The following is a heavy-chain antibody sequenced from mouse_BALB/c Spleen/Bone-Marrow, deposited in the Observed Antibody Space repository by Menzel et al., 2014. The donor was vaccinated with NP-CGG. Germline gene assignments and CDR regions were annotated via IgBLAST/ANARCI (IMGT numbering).Heavy chain of an antibody. V-gene: IGHV14-3*02. Sequence: VHVKQSGAELVKPGASVKLSCTASGFNIKDTYMHWVKQRPEQGLEWIGRIDPANGNTKYDLKFQGKATITADTSSNTAYLQLSSLTSEDTAVYYCARYYYGSSLFDYWGQGTTLTVSS. CDR2: IDPANGNT. J-gene: IGHJ2*01. CDR3: ARYYYGSSLFDY. D-gene: IGHD1-1*01. CDR1: GFNIKDTY.